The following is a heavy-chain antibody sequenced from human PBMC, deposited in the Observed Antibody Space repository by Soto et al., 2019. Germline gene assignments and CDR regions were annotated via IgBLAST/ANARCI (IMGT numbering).Heavy chain of an antibody. Sequence: QVQLQESGPGLVKPSETLSLTCTVSGGSISSYYWSWIRQPPGKGLEWIGYIYYSGSTNYNPSLKRRVTMSVDTSKNQFSLTLSSVTAAETAVYYCARRYGGNFDFWGQGTLVTVSS. V-gene: IGHV4-59*01. J-gene: IGHJ4*02. CDR2: IYYSGST. CDR1: GGSISSYY. D-gene: IGHD1-26*01. CDR3: ARRYGGNFDF.